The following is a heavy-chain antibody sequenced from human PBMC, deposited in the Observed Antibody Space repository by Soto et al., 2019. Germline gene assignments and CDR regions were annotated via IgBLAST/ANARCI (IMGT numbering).Heavy chain of an antibody. J-gene: IGHJ4*02. D-gene: IGHD2-2*01. CDR2: INRSGSK. Sequence: PSETLSLTCAVYGGSFSGYYWIWIRQPPGKGREWIGEINRSGSKHYNPSLKSRLTISADTSKNQFSLKLSSVTDAETAVYYCARAGYCSSSSCYETCTNGVCYRYFDYWGQGTLVTVSS. CDR1: GGSFSGYY. V-gene: IGHV4-34*01. CDR3: ARAGYCSSSSCYETCTNGVCYRYFDY.